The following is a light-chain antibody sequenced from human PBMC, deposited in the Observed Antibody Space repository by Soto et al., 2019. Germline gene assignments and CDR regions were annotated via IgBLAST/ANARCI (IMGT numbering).Light chain of an antibody. Sequence: DIQMTQSPSTLSASVGDRVTITCRASQSISIWLAWYQQKPGKAPKLLIYDASTLESGAPSRFSGRGFWTEFTLTISSMQPDDFATYYGQHYNTYPLTFGGGTKVEIK. CDR1: QSISIW. CDR2: DAS. CDR3: QHYNTYPLT. J-gene: IGKJ4*01. V-gene: IGKV1-5*01.